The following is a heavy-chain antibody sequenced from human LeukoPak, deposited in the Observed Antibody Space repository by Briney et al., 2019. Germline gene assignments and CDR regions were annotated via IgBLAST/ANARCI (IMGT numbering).Heavy chain of an antibody. CDR2: IYYSGST. CDR1: GGSISSGGYY. Sequence: SETLSLTCTVSGGSISSGGYYWSWIRQHPGKGLEWIGYIYYSGSTYYNPSLKSRVTISVDTSKNQFSLKLSSVTAADTAVYYCARARKDDYVWGYYFDYWGQGTLVTVPS. V-gene: IGHV4-31*03. J-gene: IGHJ4*02. CDR3: ARARKDDYVWGYYFDY. D-gene: IGHD3-16*01.